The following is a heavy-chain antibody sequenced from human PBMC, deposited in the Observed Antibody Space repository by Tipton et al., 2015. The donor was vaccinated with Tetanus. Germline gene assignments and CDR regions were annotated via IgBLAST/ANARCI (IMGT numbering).Heavy chain of an antibody. CDR2: ISDSGAT. V-gene: IGHV4-61*08. Sequence: TLSLTCTVSGASLRGGDYHWSWIRQPPGKGLEWLAYISDSGATNSNCYLKSRITMTRDTSRNQFSLTLTSVTAADTAVYYCARANYDSFKKGPFDSWGQGSLVIVSS. J-gene: IGHJ4*02. D-gene: IGHD3-3*01. CDR1: GASLRGGDYH. CDR3: ARANYDSFKKGPFDS.